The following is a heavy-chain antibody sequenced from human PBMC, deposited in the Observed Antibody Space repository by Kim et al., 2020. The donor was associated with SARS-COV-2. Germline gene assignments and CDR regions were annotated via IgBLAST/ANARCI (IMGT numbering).Heavy chain of an antibody. CDR2: NTYI. V-gene: IGHV3-21*01. J-gene: IGHJ4*02. CDR3: VLRAAMMDY. Sequence: NTYIHYADCVMGRFTISRDGAKSSLFLQMNSLRAEDTSVYYCVLRAAMMDYWGQGTLVTVSS. D-gene: IGHD2-2*01.